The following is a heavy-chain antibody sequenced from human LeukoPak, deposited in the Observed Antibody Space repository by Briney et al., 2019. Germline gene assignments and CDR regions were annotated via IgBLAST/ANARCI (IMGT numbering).Heavy chain of an antibody. CDR2: INHSGST. CDR1: GGSISSYY. V-gene: IGHV4-34*01. D-gene: IGHD6-19*01. J-gene: IGHJ4*02. Sequence: SETLSLTCTVSGGSISSYYWSWIRQPPGKGLEWIGEINHSGSTNYNPSLKSRVTISVDTSKNQFSLKLSSVTAADTAVYYCARVGGPGYSSGWYRGAIGYWGQGTLVTVSS. CDR3: ARVGGPGYSSGWYRGAIGY.